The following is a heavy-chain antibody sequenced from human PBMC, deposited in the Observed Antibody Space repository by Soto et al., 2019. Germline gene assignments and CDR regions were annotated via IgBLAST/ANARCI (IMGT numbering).Heavy chain of an antibody. CDR1: GFTFSSYA. V-gene: IGHV3-23*01. J-gene: IGHJ2*01. D-gene: IGHD5-12*01. CDR3: AKESGSGKYWYFDL. Sequence: EVQLLESGGGLVQPGGSLRLSCAASGFTFSSYAMSWVRQAPEKGLEWVSYISGNGGSTNYVDSVKGRFTISRDNSKNILFLQMNSLRAEDTAVYHCAKESGSGKYWYFDLWGRGTLVTVSS. CDR2: ISGNGGST.